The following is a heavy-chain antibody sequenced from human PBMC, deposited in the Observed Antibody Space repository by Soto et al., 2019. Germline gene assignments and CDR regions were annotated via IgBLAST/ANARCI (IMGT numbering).Heavy chain of an antibody. D-gene: IGHD2-2*01. J-gene: IGHJ4*02. Sequence: PSETLSLTCTVSGGSISSYYWSWIRQPPGKGLKWFGYIYYSGSTNYIPSFKSRVTISVDTSKNQFSLKLSSVTAADTAVYYCARLLFEDIVVVPAAMGLYFDYWGQGTLVTVSS. V-gene: IGHV4-59*01. CDR1: GGSISSYY. CDR2: IYYSGST. CDR3: ARLLFEDIVVVPAAMGLYFDY.